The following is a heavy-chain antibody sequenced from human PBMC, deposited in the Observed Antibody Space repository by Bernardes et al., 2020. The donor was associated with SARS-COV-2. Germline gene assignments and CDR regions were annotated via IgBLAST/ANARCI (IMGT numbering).Heavy chain of an antibody. J-gene: IGHJ4*02. Sequence: GSLRLSCAASGFTVSSNYMNWVRQAPGKGLEWVSVIYSSGNTYFADSVKGRFTISRDNSKNTLFLQMNSLRADDTAVYYCARAERWGVFDYWGLGTLVTVSS. CDR1: GFTVSSNY. CDR3: ARAERWGVFDY. D-gene: IGHD3-10*01. V-gene: IGHV3-53*01. CDR2: IYSSGNT.